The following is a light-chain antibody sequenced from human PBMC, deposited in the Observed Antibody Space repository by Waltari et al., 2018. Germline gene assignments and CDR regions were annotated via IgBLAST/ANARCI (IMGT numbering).Light chain of an antibody. J-gene: IGLJ1*01. CDR1: SSY. CDR3: SSYTGSSTPFF. CDR2: GVT. V-gene: IGLV2-14*03. Sequence: QSALTQPASVSGSPGQSITISCTGTSSYISWYQQRPGKAPQLIIYGVTYRPSGVSNRVSVSKSGNTASLTISGLQAEDEADYYCSSYTGSSTPFFFATGTKVTVL.